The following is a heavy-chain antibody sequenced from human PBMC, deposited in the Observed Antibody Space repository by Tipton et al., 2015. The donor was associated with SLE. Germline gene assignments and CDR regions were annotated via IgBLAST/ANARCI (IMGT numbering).Heavy chain of an antibody. CDR3: ARLGRVGGSPDAFDI. CDR1: GYSFTSYW. D-gene: IGHD3/OR15-3a*01. V-gene: IGHV5-51*03. J-gene: IGHJ3*02. CDR2: IYPGDSDT. Sequence: QSGPEVKKPGESLKISCKGSGYSFTSYWIGWVRQMPGKGLEWMGIIYPGDSDTRYSPSFQGQVTISADKSISTAYLQWSSLKASDTAMYYCARLGRVGGSPDAFDIWGQGTMVTVSS.